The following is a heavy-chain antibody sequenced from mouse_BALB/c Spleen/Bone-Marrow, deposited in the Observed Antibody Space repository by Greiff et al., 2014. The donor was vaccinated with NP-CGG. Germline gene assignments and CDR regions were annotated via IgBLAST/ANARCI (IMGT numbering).Heavy chain of an antibody. J-gene: IGHJ3*01. V-gene: IGHV1-67*01. CDR2: ITTYSANA. D-gene: IGHD3-3*01. CDR3: ARGGTGPFPY. CDR1: GYTFTDYA. Sequence: VQLQQSGPELARPGESVKISCKGSGYTFTDYAMHWVKQSHAKSLEWIGVITTYSANAKYNQKFKGKATVTVDKSSSTAYLGLARLTSEDSDIYYCARGGTGPFPYWGQGTLVTVSA.